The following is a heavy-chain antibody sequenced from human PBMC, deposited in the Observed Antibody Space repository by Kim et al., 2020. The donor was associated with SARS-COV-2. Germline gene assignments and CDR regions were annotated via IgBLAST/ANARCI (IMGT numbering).Heavy chain of an antibody. CDR1: GFGFSASW. Sequence: GGSLRLSCAASGFGFSASWMAWVRQAPGKGLEWVATIKSDGSDKYYADSVRGRFTISRDNGKNSLYLQLDGLRAEDTAVFYCARQSWAGSDRFDYCGQGTLFTVSS. J-gene: IGHJ4*02. CDR3: ARQSWAGSDRFDY. CDR2: IKSDGSDK. V-gene: IGHV3-7*03. D-gene: IGHD3-10*01.